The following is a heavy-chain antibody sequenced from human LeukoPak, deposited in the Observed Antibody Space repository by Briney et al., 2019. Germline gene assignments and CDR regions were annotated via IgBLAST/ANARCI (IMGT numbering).Heavy chain of an antibody. D-gene: IGHD5-12*01. J-gene: IGHJ3*02. V-gene: IGHV3-21*01. CDR2: ISSSSYI. CDR1: GFTFSSYS. CDR3: ARWMGGYATINAFDI. Sequence: GGSLRLSCAAPGFTFSSYSMNWVRQAPGKGLEWVSSISSSSYIYYADSVKGRFTISRDNAKNSLYLQMNSLRAEDTAVYYCARWMGGYATINAFDIWGQGTMVTVSS.